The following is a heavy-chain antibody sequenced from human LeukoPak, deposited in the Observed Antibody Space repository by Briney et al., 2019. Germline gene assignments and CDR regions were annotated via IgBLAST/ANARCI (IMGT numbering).Heavy chain of an antibody. J-gene: IGHJ4*02. CDR2: IYYSGST. V-gene: IGHV4-59*01. CDR3: ARSRGYFDY. D-gene: IGHD6-13*01. CDR1: GGSISSYY. Sequence: SETLSLTCTVSGGSISSYYWSWIRQPPGKGLEWIGYIYYSGSTNYNPSLKSRVTISVDTSKNQFSLKPSSVTAADTALYYCARSRGYFDYWGQGTLVTVSS.